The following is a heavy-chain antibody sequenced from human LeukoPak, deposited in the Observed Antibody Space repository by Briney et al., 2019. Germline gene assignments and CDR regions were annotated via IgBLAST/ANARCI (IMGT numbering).Heavy chain of an antibody. Sequence: ASVKVSCKASGYTFTNYDINWVRQATGQGLEWMGWMNPNNGNTGYAQKFQGRVTMTRNTSITTAYMELSSLRSEDTAMYYCKTAKEGNAFDIWGQGTMVIVSS. J-gene: IGHJ3*02. CDR3: KTAKEGNAFDI. CDR1: GYTFTNYD. V-gene: IGHV1-8*01. CDR2: MNPNNGNT. D-gene: IGHD6-25*01.